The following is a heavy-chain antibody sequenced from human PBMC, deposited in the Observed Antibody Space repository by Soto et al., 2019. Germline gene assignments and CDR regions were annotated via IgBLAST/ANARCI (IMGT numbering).Heavy chain of an antibody. CDR2: ISWNSGSI. CDR1: GFTFDDYA. V-gene: IGHV3-9*01. D-gene: IGHD2-15*01. J-gene: IGHJ4*02. Sequence: SLRLSCAASGFTFDDYAMHWVRQAPGKGLEWVSGISWNSGSIGYADSVKGRFTISRDNAKNSLYLQMNSLRAEDTALYYCAKDYGKYCSGGSCYTNSYYFDYWGQGTLVTVSS. CDR3: AKDYGKYCSGGSCYTNSYYFDY.